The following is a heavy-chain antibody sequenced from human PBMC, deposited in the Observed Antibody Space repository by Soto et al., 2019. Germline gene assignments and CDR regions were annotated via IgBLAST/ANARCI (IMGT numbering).Heavy chain of an antibody. Sequence: SETLSLTCTVSGGSISSYYWSWIRQPPGKGLEWIGYIYYSGSTNYNPSLKSRVTISVDTSKNQFSLKLSSVTAADTAVYYCARHDRSGWYFYWGQGTLVTVSS. V-gene: IGHV4-59*08. D-gene: IGHD6-19*01. J-gene: IGHJ4*02. CDR1: GGSISSYY. CDR2: IYYSGST. CDR3: ARHDRSGWYFY.